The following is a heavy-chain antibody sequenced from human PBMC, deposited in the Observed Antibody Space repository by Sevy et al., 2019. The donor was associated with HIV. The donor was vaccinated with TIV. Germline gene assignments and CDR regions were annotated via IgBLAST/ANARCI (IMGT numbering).Heavy chain of an antibody. CDR3: ARGGSVVVAGFYYYYGMGV. V-gene: IGHV3-48*02. Sequence: GGSLRLSCAASGFTFSTYSMNWVRQAPGKGLEWVSYISSSSSTIYYADSVKGRFTISRDNAKNSLYLQMNSLTDEDAAVYYWARGGSVVVAGFYYYYGMGVWGQGTTVTVSS. J-gene: IGHJ6*02. CDR1: GFTFSTYS. D-gene: IGHD6-19*01. CDR2: ISSSSSTI.